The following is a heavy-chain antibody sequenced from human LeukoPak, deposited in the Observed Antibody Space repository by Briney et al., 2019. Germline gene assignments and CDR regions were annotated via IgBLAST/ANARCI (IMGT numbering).Heavy chain of an antibody. D-gene: IGHD3-22*01. Sequence: GGSLRLSCAASGFTFSTYEMHWVRQAPGKGLEWVSDISSSGSTIYYADSVKGRFTTSRDNAKNLLYLQMHSLRAEDTAVYYCSLLVVASPQDYWGQGTLVTVSS. CDR1: GFTFSTYE. J-gene: IGHJ4*02. CDR3: SLLVVASPQDY. CDR2: ISSSGSTI. V-gene: IGHV3-48*03.